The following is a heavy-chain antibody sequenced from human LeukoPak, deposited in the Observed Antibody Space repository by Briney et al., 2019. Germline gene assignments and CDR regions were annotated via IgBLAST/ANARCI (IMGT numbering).Heavy chain of an antibody. V-gene: IGHV4-59*01. Sequence: PSETLSLTCTVSGGFISNYYWTWMRQAPGKGLEWIGYISYSGSTNYNPSLKSRVIISVDTSKNQFSLKLSSVTAADTAVCYCAKTGTPVKIEEVPVGPYFYYMDVWGKGTTVTVSS. D-gene: IGHD2-2*01. J-gene: IGHJ6*03. CDR3: AKTGTPVKIEEVPVGPYFYYMDV. CDR2: ISYSGST. CDR1: GGFISNYY.